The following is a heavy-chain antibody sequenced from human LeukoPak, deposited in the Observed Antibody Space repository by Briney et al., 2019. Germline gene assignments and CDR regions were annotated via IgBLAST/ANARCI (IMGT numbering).Heavy chain of an antibody. Sequence: SETLSLTCAVSGGSIRSYYWSWIRQPPGKGLEWIGYISYSGSTIYNPSLKSRVTISVDTSKNQFSLKLSSVTAADTAVYYCASVVGGTLDCRGQGTLVTVSS. D-gene: IGHD1-26*01. CDR3: ASVVGGTLDC. J-gene: IGHJ4*02. CDR1: GGSIRSYY. CDR2: ISYSGST. V-gene: IGHV4-59*01.